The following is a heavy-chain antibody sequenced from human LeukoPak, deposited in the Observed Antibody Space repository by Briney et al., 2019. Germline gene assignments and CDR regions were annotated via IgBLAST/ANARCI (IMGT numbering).Heavy chain of an antibody. Sequence: GGSLRLSCAASGFTFSNAWMSWVRQAPGKGLEWVGRIKSKTDGGTTDYAAPVKGRFTISRDDSKNTQYLQMNSLKTEDTAVYYCTTIPSPPYGDYENFDYWGQGTLVTVSS. J-gene: IGHJ4*02. D-gene: IGHD4-17*01. CDR3: TTIPSPPYGDYENFDY. CDR1: GFTFSNAW. CDR2: IKSKTDGGTT. V-gene: IGHV3-15*01.